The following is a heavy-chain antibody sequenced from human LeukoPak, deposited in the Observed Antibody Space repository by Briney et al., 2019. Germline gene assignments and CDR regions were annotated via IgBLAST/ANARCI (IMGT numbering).Heavy chain of an antibody. CDR3: ARGTYDLTNMDV. D-gene: IGHD1-1*01. CDR1: GYTFTSYD. J-gene: IGHJ6*03. Sequence: ASVKVSCKASGYTFTSYDINWVRRATGQGLEWMGWMNPNSGNTGYAQKFQGRVTMTKNTSISTAYMELSSLRSEDTAVYYCARGTYDLTNMDVWGKGTTVTISS. CDR2: MNPNSGNT. V-gene: IGHV1-8*01.